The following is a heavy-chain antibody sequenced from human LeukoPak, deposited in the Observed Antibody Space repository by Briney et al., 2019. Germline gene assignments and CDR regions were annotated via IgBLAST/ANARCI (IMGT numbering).Heavy chain of an antibody. CDR2: INDDGRTT. V-gene: IGHV3-74*03. D-gene: IGHD5-18*01. Sequence: GGSLRLSCAASGFTFSYYWMHWVRQAPGEGLVWVSRINDDGRTTTYADSVKGRITISRDNAKNTLYLQMNSLRAEDTAIYYCARDRGYTFFDYWGQGTLVTVSS. CDR1: GFTFSYYW. CDR3: ARDRGYTFFDY. J-gene: IGHJ4*02.